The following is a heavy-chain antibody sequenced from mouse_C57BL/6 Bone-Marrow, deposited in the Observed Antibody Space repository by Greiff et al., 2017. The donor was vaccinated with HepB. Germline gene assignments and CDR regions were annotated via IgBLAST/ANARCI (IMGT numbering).Heavy chain of an antibody. CDR1: GYTFTDYY. CDR2: IYPGSGNT. Sequence: VHLVESGAELVRPGASVKLSCKASGYTFTDYYINWVKQRPGQGLEWIARIYPGSGNTYYNEKFKGKATLTVDTSSSTAYMELHSLTSEDSAVYFCARSLAYWGQGTLVTVSA. J-gene: IGHJ3*01. V-gene: IGHV1-76*01. CDR3: ARSLAY.